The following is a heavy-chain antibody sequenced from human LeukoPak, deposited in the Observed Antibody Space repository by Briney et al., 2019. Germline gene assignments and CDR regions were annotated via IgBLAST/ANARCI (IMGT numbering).Heavy chain of an antibody. D-gene: IGHD3-9*01. J-gene: IGHJ4*02. CDR1: GFTFSSYS. Sequence: PGGSLRLSCAASGFTFSSYSMNWVRQAPGKGLEWVSYISSSSSTIYYADSVKGRFTISRDNAKNSLYLQMNSLRAEDTAVYYRARDPRYYAILTGYYTYSFDYWGQGTLVTVSS. CDR2: ISSSSSTI. V-gene: IGHV3-48*04. CDR3: ARDPRYYAILTGYYTYSFDY.